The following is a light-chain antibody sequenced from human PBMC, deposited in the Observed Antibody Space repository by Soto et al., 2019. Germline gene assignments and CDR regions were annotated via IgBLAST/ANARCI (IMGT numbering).Light chain of an antibody. CDR2: GAS. CDR3: QQYNNWPRT. V-gene: IGKV3D-15*01. Sequence: EIVLTQSPGTLSLSPGARATLSGRASQSVSSRSLAWYQQKPGQAPRLLIYGASTRATGIPARFSGSGSGTEFTLTISSLPSEDFAVYYCQQYNNWPRTFGQGTKVDI. CDR1: QSVSSRS. J-gene: IGKJ1*01.